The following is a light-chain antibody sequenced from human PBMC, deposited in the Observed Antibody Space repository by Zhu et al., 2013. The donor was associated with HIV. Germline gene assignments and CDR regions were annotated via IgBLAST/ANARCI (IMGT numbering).Light chain of an antibody. CDR3: QQYGSSPRT. Sequence: EIVLTQSPGTLSLSPGEGATLSCRASQSVNSNFLAWYQQKPGQAPRLLIYTASSRSTGTPDRFSGSGSGTDFTLTISRLEPEDFAMYYCQQYGSSPRTFGQGTKVEIK. CDR2: TAS. V-gene: IGKV3-20*01. CDR1: QSVNSNF. J-gene: IGKJ1*01.